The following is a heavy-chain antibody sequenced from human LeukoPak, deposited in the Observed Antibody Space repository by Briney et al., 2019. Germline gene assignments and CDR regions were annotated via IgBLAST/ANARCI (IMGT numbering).Heavy chain of an antibody. CDR1: GYTFTSYG. V-gene: IGHV1-2*02. CDR3: ASGPSSSGWYXXAFDI. J-gene: IGHJ3*02. CDR2: INPNSGDT. D-gene: IGHD6-19*01. Sequence: ASVKVSCKASGYTFTSYGISWVRQAPGQGLQWMGWINPNSGDTNYAQKFQGRVTMTRDTSISTAYMELSRLTSDDTAVYYCASGPSSSGWYXXAFDIXXXGTMVTV.